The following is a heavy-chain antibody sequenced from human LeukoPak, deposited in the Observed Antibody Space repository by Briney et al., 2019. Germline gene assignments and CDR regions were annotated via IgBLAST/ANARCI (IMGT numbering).Heavy chain of an antibody. CDR3: ARVNGGNIGYYMDV. CDR1: GGSISSSSYY. V-gene: IGHV4-39*07. Sequence: NPSETLSLTCTVSGGSISSSSYYWGWIRQPPGKGLEWIGSIYYSGSTYYNPSLKSRVTISVDTSKNQFSLKLSSVTAADTAVYYCARVNGGNIGYYMDVWGKGTTVTISS. J-gene: IGHJ6*03. CDR2: IYYSGST. D-gene: IGHD4-23*01.